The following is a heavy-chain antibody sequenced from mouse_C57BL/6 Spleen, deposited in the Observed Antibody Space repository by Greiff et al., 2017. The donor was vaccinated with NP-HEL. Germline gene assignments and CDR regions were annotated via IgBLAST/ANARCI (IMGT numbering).Heavy chain of an antibody. CDR2: INPYNGGT. D-gene: IGHD3-2*02. CDR3: ARGAAQAGPYAMDY. V-gene: IGHV1-19*01. J-gene: IGHJ4*01. CDR1: GYTFTDYY. Sequence: EVQLQQSGPVLVKPGASVKMSCKASGYTFTDYYMNWVKQSHGKSLEWIGVINPYNGGTSYNQKFKGKATLTVDKSSSTAYMELNSLTSEDSAVYYCARGAAQAGPYAMDYWGQGTSVTVSS.